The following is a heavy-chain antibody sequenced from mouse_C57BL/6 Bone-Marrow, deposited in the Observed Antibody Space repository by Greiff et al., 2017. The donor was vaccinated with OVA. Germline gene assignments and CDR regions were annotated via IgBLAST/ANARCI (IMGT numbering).Heavy chain of an antibody. Sequence: QVQLQQPGAELVRPGTSVKLSCKASGYTFTSYWMHWVKQRPGQGLEWIGVIDPSDSYTNYNQKFKGKATLTVDTSSSTAYMQLSSLTSDDSAVYYCARGDGDFDVWGTGTTVTVSS. V-gene: IGHV1-59*01. D-gene: IGHD3-3*01. CDR3: ARGDGDFDV. CDR2: IDPSDSYT. CDR1: GYTFTSYW. J-gene: IGHJ1*03.